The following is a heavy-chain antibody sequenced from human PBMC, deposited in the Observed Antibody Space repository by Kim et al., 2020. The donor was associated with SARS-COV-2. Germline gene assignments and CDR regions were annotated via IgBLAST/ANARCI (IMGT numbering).Heavy chain of an antibody. D-gene: IGHD3-22*01. CDR2: T. Sequence: TSYAQKFQGRVTMTRDTSTSTAYMELSSLRSEDTAVYYCARNRNYYDTLDWGQGTLVTVSS. V-gene: IGHV1-46*01. J-gene: IGHJ4*02. CDR3: ARNRNYYDTLD.